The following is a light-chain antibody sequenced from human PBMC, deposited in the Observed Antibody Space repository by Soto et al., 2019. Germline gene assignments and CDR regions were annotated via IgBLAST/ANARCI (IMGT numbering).Light chain of an antibody. CDR1: QSVSNN. J-gene: IGKJ5*01. Sequence: EIVLTQSPGTLSLSPGERATLSCRASQSVSNNLAWYQQKPGQAPRLLIYDASNRATGIPARFSGSGSGTDFTLTISSLEPEDFAVYYCQQRSNWFTFGQGTRLEIK. CDR3: QQRSNWFT. V-gene: IGKV3-11*01. CDR2: DAS.